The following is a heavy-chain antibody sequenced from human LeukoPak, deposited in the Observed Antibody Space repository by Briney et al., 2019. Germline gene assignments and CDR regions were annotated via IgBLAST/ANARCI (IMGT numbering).Heavy chain of an antibody. D-gene: IGHD6-13*01. CDR3: ATTGYSSSWYYFDY. V-gene: IGHV3-30*03. J-gene: IGHJ4*02. CDR2: ISYDGSNK. Sequence: GGSLRLSCAASGFTFSSYGMHWVRQAPGKGLEWVAVISYDGSNKYYEDSVKGRFTISRDNSKNTLYLQMNSLRAEDTAVYYCATTGYSSSWYYFDYWGQGTLVTVSS. CDR1: GFTFSSYG.